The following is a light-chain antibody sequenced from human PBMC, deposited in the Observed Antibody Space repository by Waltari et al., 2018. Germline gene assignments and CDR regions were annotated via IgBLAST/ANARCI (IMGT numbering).Light chain of an antibody. CDR3: QHYVRLPAT. J-gene: IGKJ1*01. CDR2: GAS. Sequence: EIVLTPSPGTLSLSPGERATLSCRASQSVSRTLAWYQQKPGQAPRLLIYGASIRATGIPDRFSGSGSGTDFSLTISRLEPEDFAVYYCQHYVRLPATFGQGTKVEIK. V-gene: IGKV3-20*01. CDR1: QSVSRT.